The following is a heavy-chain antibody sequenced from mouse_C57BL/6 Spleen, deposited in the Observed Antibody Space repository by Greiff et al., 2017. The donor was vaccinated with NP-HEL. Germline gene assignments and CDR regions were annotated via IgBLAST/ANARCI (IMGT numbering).Heavy chain of an antibody. CDR3: ARGGYYGSSWGDD. J-gene: IGHJ2*01. Sequence: VQLQQSGPELVKPGASVKISCKASGYAFSSSWMNWVKQRPGKGLEWIGRIYPGDGDTNYNGKFKGKATLTADKSSSTAYMQLSSLTSEDSAVYFCARGGYYGSSWGDDWGQGTTLTVSS. CDR2: IYPGDGDT. D-gene: IGHD1-1*01. CDR1: GYAFSSSW. V-gene: IGHV1-82*01.